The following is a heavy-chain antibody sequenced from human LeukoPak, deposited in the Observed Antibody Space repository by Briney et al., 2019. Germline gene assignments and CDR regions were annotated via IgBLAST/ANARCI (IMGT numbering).Heavy chain of an antibody. CDR2: IYTSGST. V-gene: IGHV4-39*07. Sequence: SETLSLTCTVSGGSISSSSYYWGWIRQPPGKGLEWIGRIYTSGSTNYNPSIKSRVTMSVDTSKNQFSLKLSSVTAADTAVYYCARWLQLRAFDIWGQGTMVTVSS. CDR1: GGSISSSSYY. D-gene: IGHD5-24*01. CDR3: ARWLQLRAFDI. J-gene: IGHJ3*02.